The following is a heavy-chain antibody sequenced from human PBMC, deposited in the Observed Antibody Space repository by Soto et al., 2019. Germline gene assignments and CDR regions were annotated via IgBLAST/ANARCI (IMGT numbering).Heavy chain of an antibody. CDR1: GDSVCGRSAA. J-gene: IGHJ4*02. D-gene: IGHD3-16*01. Sequence: SQTHSLTWNTSGDSVCGRSAAWNSVRQSTSRGLEWLGRTYYRSRWYIDYALSVKSRITGTPDTSKNQFSLHLNCVTPEDTAVYYCASFFPCYVDRVDFLYYRGQRSLVPVSS. CDR3: ASFFPCYVDRVDFLYY. V-gene: IGHV6-1*01. CDR2: TYYRSRWYI.